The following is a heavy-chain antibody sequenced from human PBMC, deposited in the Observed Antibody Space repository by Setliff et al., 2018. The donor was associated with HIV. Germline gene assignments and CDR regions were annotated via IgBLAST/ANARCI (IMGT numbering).Heavy chain of an antibody. J-gene: IGHJ4*02. CDR3: ARLSKYYDFWTPDS. V-gene: IGHV1-24*01. CDR2: FDPQDGET. CDR1: GYTLSELS. D-gene: IGHD3-3*01. Sequence: ASVKVSCKVYGYTLSELSIHWVRQAPGKGLEWMGYFDPQDGETVYAQKFQGRVTLTEDTSTGTAYMELSGLRSEDTAMYYCARLSKYYDFWTPDSWGQGTQVTVSS.